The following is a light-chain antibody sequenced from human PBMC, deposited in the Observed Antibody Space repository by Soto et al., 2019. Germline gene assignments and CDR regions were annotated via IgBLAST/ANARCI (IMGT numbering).Light chain of an antibody. Sequence: QSALTQPASVSGSPGQSITISCTGTSSDVGGYNYVSWYQQHPGKAPELMIYEVSNRPSGVSNRFSGSKSGNTASLTISGLQAEDEADYYCSSYTNSSTRVFGGGTKLTVL. CDR3: SSYTNSSTRV. J-gene: IGLJ3*02. CDR1: SSDVGGYNY. V-gene: IGLV2-14*01. CDR2: EVS.